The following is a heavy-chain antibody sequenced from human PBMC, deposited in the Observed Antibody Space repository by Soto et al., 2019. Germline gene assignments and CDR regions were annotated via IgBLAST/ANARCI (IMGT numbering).Heavy chain of an antibody. D-gene: IGHD3-22*01. CDR1: GFTFSSYA. CDR3: ARFPTMIVVVITFFPGMDV. V-gene: IGHV3-30-3*01. Sequence: GGSLRLSCAASGFTFSSYAMHWVRQAPGKGLEWVEVISYDGSNKYYADSVKGRFTISRDNSKNTLYLQMNSLRAEDTAVYYCARFPTMIVVVITFFPGMDVWGQGTTVTVSS. CDR2: ISYDGSNK. J-gene: IGHJ6*02.